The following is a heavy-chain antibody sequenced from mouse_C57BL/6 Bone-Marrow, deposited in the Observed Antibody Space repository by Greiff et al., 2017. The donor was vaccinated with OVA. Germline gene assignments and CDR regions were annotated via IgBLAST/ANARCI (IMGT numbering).Heavy chain of an antibody. Sequence: VQLQQSGPGLVAPSQSLSITCTVSGFSLTSYGVDWVRQSPGKGLEWLGVIWGVGSTNYNSALKSRLSISKDNSKSQVFLKMNSLQTDDTAMYYCASRRIPLFAYWGQGTLVTVSA. V-gene: IGHV2-6*01. CDR2: IWGVGST. D-gene: IGHD5-2*01. CDR3: ASRRIPLFAY. J-gene: IGHJ3*01. CDR1: GFSLTSYG.